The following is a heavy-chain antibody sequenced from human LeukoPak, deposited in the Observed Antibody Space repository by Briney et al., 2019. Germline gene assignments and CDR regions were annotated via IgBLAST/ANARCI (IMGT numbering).Heavy chain of an antibody. Sequence: ASVKVSCKASGYTFTGYYMHWVRQAPGQGLEWMGWINPNSGGTNYAQKFQGRVTMTRDTSASTAYMDLNSLRFEDMAVYYCAVGDYYYDTRFDYWGQGTLVTVSS. J-gene: IGHJ4*02. CDR3: AVGDYYYDTRFDY. D-gene: IGHD3-22*01. V-gene: IGHV1-2*02. CDR1: GYTFTGYY. CDR2: INPNSGGT.